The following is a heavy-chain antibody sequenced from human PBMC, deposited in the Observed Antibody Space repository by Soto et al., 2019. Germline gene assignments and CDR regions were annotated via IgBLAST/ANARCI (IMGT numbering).Heavy chain of an antibody. CDR2: ISSSSSYI. D-gene: IGHD3-10*01. V-gene: IGHV3-21*01. Sequence: GGSLRLSCAAAGFTFSSYSMNWVRQAPGKGLEWVSSISSSSSYIYYADSVKGRFTISRDNAKNSLYLQMNSLRAEDTAVYYCARVDAPRYYYGSGSSTLSWFDPWGQGTLVTVSS. J-gene: IGHJ5*02. CDR1: GFTFSSYS. CDR3: ARVDAPRYYYGSGSSTLSWFDP.